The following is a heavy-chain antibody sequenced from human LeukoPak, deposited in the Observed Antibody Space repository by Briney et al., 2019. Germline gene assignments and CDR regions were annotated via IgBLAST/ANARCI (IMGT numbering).Heavy chain of an antibody. Sequence: SETLSLTCTVSGGSVSSGSYYWSWIRQPPGKGLEWIGYIYYSGSTNYNPSLKSRVTISVDTSKNQFSLKLSSVTAADTAVYYCARDLGYSSSSAYAFDIWGQGTMVTVSS. J-gene: IGHJ3*02. CDR2: IYYSGST. CDR1: GGSVSSGSYY. V-gene: IGHV4-61*01. CDR3: ARDLGYSSSSAYAFDI. D-gene: IGHD6-6*01.